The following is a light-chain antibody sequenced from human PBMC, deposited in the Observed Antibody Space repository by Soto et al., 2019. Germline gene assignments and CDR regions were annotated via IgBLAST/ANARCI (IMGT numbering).Light chain of an antibody. Sequence: EIVLTQSPGTLSLSPGERATLSCRASQRVTSSYLAWYQHKPGQAPRLLIYGASSRATGIPDRFSSSGSGTDFTLTISRLEPEDFAVYYCQLYGNSPKYTFGQGTKLEIK. V-gene: IGKV3-20*01. CDR2: GAS. CDR3: QLYGNSPKYT. J-gene: IGKJ2*01. CDR1: QRVTSSY.